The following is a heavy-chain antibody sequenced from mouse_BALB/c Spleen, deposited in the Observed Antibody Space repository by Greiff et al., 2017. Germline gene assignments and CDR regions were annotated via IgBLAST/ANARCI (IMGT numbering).Heavy chain of an antibody. V-gene: IGHV5-4*02. CDR3: ARYDYDVNYAMDY. J-gene: IGHJ4*01. CDR1: GFTFSDYY. D-gene: IGHD2-4*01. Sequence: EVQLVESGGGLVKPGGSLKLSCAASGFTFSDYYMYWVRQTPEKRLEWVATISDGGSYTYYPDSVKGRFTISRDNAKNNLYLQMSSLKSEDTAMYYCARYDYDVNYAMDYWGQGTSVTVSS. CDR2: ISDGGSYT.